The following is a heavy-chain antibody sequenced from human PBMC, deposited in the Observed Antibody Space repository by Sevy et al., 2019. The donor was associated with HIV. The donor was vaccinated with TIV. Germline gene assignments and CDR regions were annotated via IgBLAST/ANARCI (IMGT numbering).Heavy chain of an antibody. D-gene: IGHD6-19*01. J-gene: IGHJ4*02. CDR1: GGSLSNHY. V-gene: IGHV4-59*11. CDR2: IHYNGST. CDR3: ARPPDIGGWRFDY. Sequence: SETLSLTCTVSGGSLSNHYWTWIRQPPGKGLEWIGYIHYNGSTNYNPSLKSRLTISLDTSRNQFSLRLNSVTAADTAMYYCARPPDIGGWRFDYWGQGTLVTASS.